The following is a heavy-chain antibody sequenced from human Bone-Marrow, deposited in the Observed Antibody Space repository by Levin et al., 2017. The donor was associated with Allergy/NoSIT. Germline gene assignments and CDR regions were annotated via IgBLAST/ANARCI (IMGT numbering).Heavy chain of an antibody. Sequence: HSQTLSLTCTVSGGSISTYYWSWIRQPPGKELEWIGYIYYSGSTNYNPSLKSRVTMSVDTSKNQFSLKLSSVTAADTAVYYCARQGCINTQCYTAGIFVWGQGTLVTVSS. D-gene: IGHD3-3*01. CDR1: GGSISTYY. J-gene: IGHJ4*02. CDR3: ARQGCINTQCYTAGIFV. V-gene: IGHV4-59*08. CDR2: IYYSGST.